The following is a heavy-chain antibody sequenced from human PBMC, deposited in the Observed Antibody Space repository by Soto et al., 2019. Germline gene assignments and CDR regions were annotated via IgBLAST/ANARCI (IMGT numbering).Heavy chain of an antibody. J-gene: IGHJ4*02. Sequence: GASVKVSCKASGGSFSSFAFSWVRQAPGQGLEWMGGISAYNGNTNYAQKLQGRVTMTTDTSTSTAYMELRSLRSDDTAVYYCARGGEDSYGYLDYWGQGTLVTVSS. CDR2: ISAYNGNT. CDR1: GGSFSSFA. CDR3: ARGGEDSYGYLDY. V-gene: IGHV1-18*01. D-gene: IGHD5-18*01.